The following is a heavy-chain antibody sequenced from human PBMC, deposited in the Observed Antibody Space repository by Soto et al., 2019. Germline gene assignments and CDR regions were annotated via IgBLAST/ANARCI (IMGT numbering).Heavy chain of an antibody. CDR1: GFTFNNYA. J-gene: IGHJ4*02. CDR2: IWYDGSNK. V-gene: IGHV3-33*01. CDR3: ARGVVDFWGDYFKAESRRGLDH. D-gene: IGHD3-3*01. Sequence: QVQLVESGGGVVQPGRSLRLSCAASGFTFNNYAMHWVRQAPGKGLEWVALIWYDGSNKFYGDSVKGRFTISRDNSKNTVSLQMNSLRVEDTAVYYCARGVVDFWGDYFKAESRRGLDHWGQGTRVTVSS.